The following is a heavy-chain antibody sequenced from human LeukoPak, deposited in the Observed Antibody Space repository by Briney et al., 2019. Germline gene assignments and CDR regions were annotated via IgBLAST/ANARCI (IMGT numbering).Heavy chain of an antibody. CDR1: GGTFSSYA. Sequence: SVKVSCKASGGTFSSYAISWVRQAPGQGLEWMGRIIPIFGIANYAQKFQGRVTITADKSTSTAYMELGSLRSEDTAVYYCASSDTAMVTYYFDYWGQGTLVTVSS. CDR3: ASSDTAMVTYYFDY. J-gene: IGHJ4*02. V-gene: IGHV1-69*04. CDR2: IIPIFGIA. D-gene: IGHD5-18*01.